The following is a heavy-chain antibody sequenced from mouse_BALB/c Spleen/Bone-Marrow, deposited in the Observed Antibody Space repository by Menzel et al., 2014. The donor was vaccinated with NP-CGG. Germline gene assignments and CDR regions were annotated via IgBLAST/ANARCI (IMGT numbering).Heavy chain of an antibody. CDR2: FNSDGGST. CDR1: DFEFPSHD. D-gene: IGHD1-1*01. V-gene: IGHV5-2*01. CDR3: ARHHYGRAWFTY. Sequence: EVKVVESGGGLVQPGESLKLSCESNDFEFPSHDMSWVRKTPEKRLKLVAAFNSDGGSTYYPDTMERRFIISRDNTKKTLYLQMSSLRSEDAALYYCARHHYGRAWFTYWGQGTLVTVSA. J-gene: IGHJ3*01.